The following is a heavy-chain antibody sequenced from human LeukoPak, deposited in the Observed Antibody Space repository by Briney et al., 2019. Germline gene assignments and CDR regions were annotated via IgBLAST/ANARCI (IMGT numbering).Heavy chain of an antibody. CDR1: GYTFTGYY. V-gene: IGHV1-2*02. Sequence: ASVKVSCKASGYTFTGYYMHWVRQAPGQGLEWMGWINPNSGGTNYAQKFQGRVTITADKSTSTAYMELSSLRSEDTAVYYCARMGYYYDSSGYYHPPPFDYWGQGTLVTVSS. CDR3: ARMGYYYDSSGYYHPPPFDY. J-gene: IGHJ4*02. D-gene: IGHD3-22*01. CDR2: INPNSGGT.